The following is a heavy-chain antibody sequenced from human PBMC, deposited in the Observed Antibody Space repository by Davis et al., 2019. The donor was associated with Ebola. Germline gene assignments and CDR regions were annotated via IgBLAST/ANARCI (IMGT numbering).Heavy chain of an antibody. Sequence: MPSETLSLTCTVSGGSISSGDYYWSWIRQPPGKGLEWIGYIYYSGSTYYNPSLKSRVTISVDTSKNQFSLKLSSVTAADTAVYYCGRGYSSSWSDYWGQGTLVTVSS. V-gene: IGHV4-30-4*02. CDR1: GGSISSGDYY. D-gene: IGHD6-13*01. J-gene: IGHJ4*02. CDR3: GRGYSSSWSDY. CDR2: IYYSGST.